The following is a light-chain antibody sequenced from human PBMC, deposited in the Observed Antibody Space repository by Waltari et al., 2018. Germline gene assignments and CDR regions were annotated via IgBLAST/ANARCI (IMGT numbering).Light chain of an antibody. CDR1: RSDVGGYNY. CDR3: SSYTSSSTDVV. J-gene: IGLJ2*01. Sequence: QSALTQPASVSGSPGQSITISCPGTRSDVGGYNYVSWYQQHPGKAPKLMIYDVSNRPSGVSNRFSGSKSGNTASLTISGLQAEDEADYYCSSYTSSSTDVVFGGGTKLTVL. CDR2: DVS. V-gene: IGLV2-14*03.